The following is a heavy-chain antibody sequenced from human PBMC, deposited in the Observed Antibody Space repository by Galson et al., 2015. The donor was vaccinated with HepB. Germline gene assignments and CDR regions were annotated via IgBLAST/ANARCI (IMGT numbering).Heavy chain of an antibody. CDR2: INHSGST. V-gene: IGHV4-34*01. CDR1: GGSFRGFY. D-gene: IGHD2-8*01. J-gene: IGHJ3*02. CDR3: ATPTVLSIYNGAFDI. Sequence: ETLSLTCAVYGGSFRGFYWSWIRQPPGKGLEWVWEINHSGSTNYNPSLKSRVTISVDTSKNPFSLKMSSFTAADTAVYFCATPTVLSIYNGAFDIWGQGTMVTVSS.